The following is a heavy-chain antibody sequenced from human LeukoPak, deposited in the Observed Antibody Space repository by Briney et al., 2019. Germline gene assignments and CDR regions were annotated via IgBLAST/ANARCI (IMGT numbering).Heavy chain of an antibody. V-gene: IGHV3-23*01. Sequence: GGSLRLSCAGSGFTFSNYAMSWVRQAPGKGLEWVSGISDSGGSTYYADSVKGRFTISRDNSKNTLYLQMNSLRAEDTAVYYCAKGSLSRSAASYYYYMDVWGKGTTVTVSS. CDR2: ISDSGGST. CDR3: AKGSLSRSAASYYYYMDV. D-gene: IGHD2-15*01. J-gene: IGHJ6*03. CDR1: GFTFSNYA.